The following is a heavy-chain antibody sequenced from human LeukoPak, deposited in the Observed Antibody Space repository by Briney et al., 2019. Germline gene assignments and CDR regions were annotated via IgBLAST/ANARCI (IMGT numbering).Heavy chain of an antibody. CDR2: IYTSGST. J-gene: IGHJ4*02. V-gene: IGHV4-4*07. D-gene: IGHD3-22*01. CDR1: GGSISSYY. Sequence: SETLSLTCTVSGGSISSYYWSWIWQPAGKGLEWIGRIYTSGSTNYNPSLKSRVTMSVDTSKNQFSLKLSSVTAADTAVYYCARAGYYYDSSGYHRYFDYWGQGTLVTVSS. CDR3: ARAGYYYDSSGYHRYFDY.